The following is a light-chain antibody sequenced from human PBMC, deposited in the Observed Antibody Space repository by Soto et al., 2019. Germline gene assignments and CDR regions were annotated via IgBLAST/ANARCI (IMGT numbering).Light chain of an antibody. Sequence: QSALTQPASVSGSPGQSITISCTGTSSDVGGYNYVSWYQQHPGKAPKPMIYDVSNRPSGVSNRFSGSKSGNTASLTISGLQAEDEADYYCSSYTSSSTLTWVFGGGTKVTVL. CDR1: SSDVGGYNY. V-gene: IGLV2-14*01. J-gene: IGLJ3*02. CDR2: DVS. CDR3: SSYTSSSTLTWV.